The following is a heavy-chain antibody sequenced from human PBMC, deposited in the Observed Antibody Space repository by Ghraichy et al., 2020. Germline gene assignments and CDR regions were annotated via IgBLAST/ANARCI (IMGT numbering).Heavy chain of an antibody. CDR1: GFTFSSYG. CDR3: AKDRGFRIVVVVAATYYFDY. V-gene: IGHV3-30*02. J-gene: IGHJ4*02. CDR2: IRYDGSNK. Sequence: GGSLRLSCAASGFTFSSYGMHWVRQAPGKGLEWVAFIRYDGSNKYYADSVKGRFTISRDNSKNTLYLQMNSLRAEDTAVYYCAKDRGFRIVVVVAATYYFDYWGQGTLVTVSS. D-gene: IGHD2-15*01.